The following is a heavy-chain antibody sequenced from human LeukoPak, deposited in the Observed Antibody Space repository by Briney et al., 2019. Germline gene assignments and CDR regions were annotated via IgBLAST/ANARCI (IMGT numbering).Heavy chain of an antibody. CDR1: GGSFSGYY. V-gene: IGHV4-34*01. D-gene: IGHD2-15*01. CDR3: ARGLRNCSGGSCYYRGKNYFDY. J-gene: IGHJ4*02. CDR2: INHSGST. Sequence: SETLSLTCAVYGGSFSGYYWSWIRQPPGKGLEWIGEINHSGSTNYNPSLKSRVTISVDTSKNQFSLKLSSVTAADTAVYYCARGLRNCSGGSCYYRGKNYFDYWGQGTLVTVSS.